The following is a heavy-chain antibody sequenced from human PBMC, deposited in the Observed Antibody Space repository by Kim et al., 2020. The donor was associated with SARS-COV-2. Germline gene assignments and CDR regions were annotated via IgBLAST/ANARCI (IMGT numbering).Heavy chain of an antibody. CDR3: AKDLLMRSYDIFVFDY. Sequence: SLKGRFTISNDNSKNSLYLQMNSLRTEDTALYYCAKDLLMRSYDIFVFDYWGQGTLVTVSS. V-gene: IGHV3-43*01. J-gene: IGHJ4*02. D-gene: IGHD3-9*01.